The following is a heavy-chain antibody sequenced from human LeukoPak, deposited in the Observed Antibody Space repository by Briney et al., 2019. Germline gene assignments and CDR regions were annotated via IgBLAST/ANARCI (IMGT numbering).Heavy chain of an antibody. J-gene: IGHJ4*02. CDR2: IIPILGIA. CDR1: GGTFSSYA. CDR3: ARDEGLLLFDY. Sequence: EASVKVSCKASGGTFSSYAISWVRQAPGQGLEWMGRIIPILGIANYAQKFQGRVTITADKSTSTAYMELSSLRSEDMAVYYCARDEGLLLFDYWGQGTLVTVSS. D-gene: IGHD3-22*01. V-gene: IGHV1-69*04.